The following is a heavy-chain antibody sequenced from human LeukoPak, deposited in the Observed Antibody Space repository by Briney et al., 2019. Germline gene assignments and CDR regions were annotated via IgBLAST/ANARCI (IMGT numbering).Heavy chain of an antibody. Sequence: GGSLRLSCEASRLTFSNYEMMWVRQAPGKGLVGCSYIGIRGSHIYYTDSVQGRFSVSRDDAKNALYLQMKSLRAEDTAVYYCARFELDPRQRCHDFWGQGTLVTVSS. J-gene: IGHJ4*02. CDR1: RLTFSNYE. D-gene: IGHD1-1*01. V-gene: IGHV3-48*03. CDR3: ARFELDPRQRCHDF. CDR2: IGIRGSHI.